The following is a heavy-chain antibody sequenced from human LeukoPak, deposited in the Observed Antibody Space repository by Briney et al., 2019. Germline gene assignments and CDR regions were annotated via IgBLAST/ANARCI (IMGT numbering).Heavy chain of an antibody. CDR1: GFTFSSYG. CDR3: ARVEITGDAFDI. J-gene: IGHJ3*02. D-gene: IGHD1-1*01. V-gene: IGHV3-33*01. CDR2: IWYDGSNK. Sequence: PGGSLRLSCAASGFTFSSYGMHWVRQAPGKGLEWVAVIWYDGSNKYYADSVKGRFTISRDNAKNSLYLQMNSLRAEDTAVYYCARVEITGDAFDIWGQGTMVTVSS.